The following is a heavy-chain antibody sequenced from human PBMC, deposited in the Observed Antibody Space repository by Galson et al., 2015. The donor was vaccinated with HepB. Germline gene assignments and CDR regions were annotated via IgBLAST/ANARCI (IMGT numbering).Heavy chain of an antibody. CDR3: ARDAVVPAAEFEFDP. CDR1: GYTFTSYA. V-gene: IGHV7-4-1*02. CDR2: INTNTGNP. J-gene: IGHJ5*02. Sequence: SVKVSCKASGYTFTSYAMNWVRQAPGQGLEWMGWINTNTGNPTYAQGFTGRFVFSLDTSVSTAYLQISSLKAEDTAVYYCARDAVVPAAEFEFDPWGQGTLVTVSS. D-gene: IGHD2-2*01.